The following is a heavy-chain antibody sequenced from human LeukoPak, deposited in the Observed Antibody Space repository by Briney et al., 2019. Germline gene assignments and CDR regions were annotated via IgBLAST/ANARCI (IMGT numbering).Heavy chain of an antibody. Sequence: GGSLRLSCAASRFTVSTTYMSWGRQPAGKGLEWLSVIYTGGTTFYADSVKGRFTISRDNSKNTLYLQMNSLRADDTAVYYCTKLKGWYGEGYCDHWGQGTLVTVSS. CDR1: RFTVSTTY. V-gene: IGHV3-53*01. CDR2: IYTGGTT. CDR3: TKLKGWYGEGYCDH. D-gene: IGHD3-10*01. J-gene: IGHJ4*02.